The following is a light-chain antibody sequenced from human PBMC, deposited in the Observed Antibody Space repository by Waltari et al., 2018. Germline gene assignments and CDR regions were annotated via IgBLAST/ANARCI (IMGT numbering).Light chain of an antibody. Sequence: DIQMTQSPSTLSASVGDRVTITCRASQTIDNYLAWYQQKPGEAPKVMIYDASTLETGFPSRFSGSGFGTDFSLTISSLQPDDFATYWCQQYNIYSPQAFGQGTKVEVK. J-gene: IGKJ1*01. CDR1: QTIDNY. V-gene: IGKV1-5*01. CDR2: DAS. CDR3: QQYNIYSPQA.